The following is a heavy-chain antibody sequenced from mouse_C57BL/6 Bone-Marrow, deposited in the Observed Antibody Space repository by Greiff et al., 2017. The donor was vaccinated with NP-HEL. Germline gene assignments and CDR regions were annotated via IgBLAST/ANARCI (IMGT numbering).Heavy chain of an antibody. CDR3: VRLSGSNDEGWYFDV. J-gene: IGHJ1*03. Sequence: EVQLVESGGGLVQPKGSLKLSCAASGFSFNTYAMNWVRQAPGKGLEWVARIRSKSNNYATYYADSVKDRFTISSDESECMLYMQMNNVNTEDTSRYYGVRLSGSNDEGWYFDVWGTGTTVTVSS. V-gene: IGHV10-1*01. D-gene: IGHD2-12*01. CDR2: IRSKSNNYAT. CDR1: GFSFNTYA.